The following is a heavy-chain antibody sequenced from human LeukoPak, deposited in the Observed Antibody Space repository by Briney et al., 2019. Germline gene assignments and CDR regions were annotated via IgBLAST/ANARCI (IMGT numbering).Heavy chain of an antibody. CDR3: AKKDGGILFRGG. D-gene: IGHD3-10*02. CDR1: GFTFSSYA. CDR2: ISGSGGST. J-gene: IGHJ4*02. V-gene: IGHV3-23*01. Sequence: GGSLRLPCAASGFTFSSYAMSWVRQAPGKGLEWVSAISGSGGSTYYADSVKGRFTISRDNSKNTLYLQMNSLRAEDTAVYYCAKKDGGILFRGGGGQGTLVTVSS.